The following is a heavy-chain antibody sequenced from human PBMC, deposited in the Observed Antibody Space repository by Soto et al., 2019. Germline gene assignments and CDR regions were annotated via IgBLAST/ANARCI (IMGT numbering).Heavy chain of an antibody. Sequence: GDSVKVSCKASGGTFRSYSISWVLQAPGQGLEWMGGIIPIFGTANYAQKFQGRVTITADKSTSTAYMELSSLRSEDTAVYYCARDRYCTNGVCSMPFDYWGQGTLVTVSS. CDR1: GGTFRSYS. V-gene: IGHV1-69*06. CDR3: ARDRYCTNGVCSMPFDY. CDR2: IIPIFGTA. J-gene: IGHJ4*02. D-gene: IGHD2-8*01.